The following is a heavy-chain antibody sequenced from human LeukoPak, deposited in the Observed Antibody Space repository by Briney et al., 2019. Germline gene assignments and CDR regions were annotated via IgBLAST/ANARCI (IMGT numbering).Heavy chain of an antibody. CDR2: IYTSGST. D-gene: IGHD2-2*01. V-gene: IGHV4-61*02. J-gene: IGHJ6*02. Sequence: SETLSLTCTVSGGSISSGSYYWSWIQQPAGKGLEWIGRIYTSGSTNYNPSLKSRVTISVDTSKNQFSLKLSSVTAADTAVYYCARDRCSSTSCYLAYYYYGMDVWGQGTTVTVSS. CDR1: GGSISSGSYY. CDR3: ARDRCSSTSCYLAYYYYGMDV.